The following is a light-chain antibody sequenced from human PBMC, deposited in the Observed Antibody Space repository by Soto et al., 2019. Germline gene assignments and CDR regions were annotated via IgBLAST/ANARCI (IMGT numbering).Light chain of an antibody. V-gene: IGKV1-5*01. Sequence: DITMSESPSTLSASVGDTVTVTCRASQSVSGWLAWYQQKPGEAPKLLIYDASALPRGVPSRFSGSGSGTKFTLTIASLQPDDFATYYCQQYETFSGTFGPGTKVDIK. CDR2: DAS. CDR3: QQYETFSGT. J-gene: IGKJ1*01. CDR1: QSVSGW.